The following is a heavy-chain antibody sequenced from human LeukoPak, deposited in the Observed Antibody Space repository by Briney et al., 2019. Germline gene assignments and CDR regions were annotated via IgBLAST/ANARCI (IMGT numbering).Heavy chain of an antibody. CDR3: ARLRPMSLYSCDSSGLNDY. D-gene: IGHD3-22*01. Sequence: ASVKVSCKASGYTFTGYYMHWVRQAPGQRLEWMGWINPNSGGTKYAQKFQGRVTMTRDPSISTAYMELSRLRSDDTAVYYWARLRPMSLYSCDSSGLNDYWGQGTLVTVSS. CDR1: GYTFTGYY. CDR2: INPNSGGT. V-gene: IGHV1-2*02. J-gene: IGHJ4*02.